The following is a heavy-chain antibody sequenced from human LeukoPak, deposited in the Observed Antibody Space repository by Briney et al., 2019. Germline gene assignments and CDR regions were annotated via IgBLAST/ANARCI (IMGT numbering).Heavy chain of an antibody. CDR1: GYTFTSYG. CDR3: ATFIAAAGYGAFDI. CDR2: ISAYNGNT. D-gene: IGHD6-13*01. Sequence: GASVKVSCKASGYTFTSYGISWVRQAPGQGLKWMGWISAYNGNTNYAQKLQGRVTMTTDTSTSTAYMELRSLRSDDTAVYYCATFIAAAGYGAFDIWGQGTMVTVSS. V-gene: IGHV1-18*01. J-gene: IGHJ3*02.